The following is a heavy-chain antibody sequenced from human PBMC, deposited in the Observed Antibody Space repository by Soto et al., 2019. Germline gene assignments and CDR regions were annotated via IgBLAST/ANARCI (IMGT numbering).Heavy chain of an antibody. J-gene: IGHJ6*03. Sequence: QVQLVQSGAEVKKPGASVKVSCKASGYTFTSYGISWVRQAPGQGLEWMGWISAYNGNTNYAQKLQGRVTMTTDTSMSTADMELRSLRSDETALYYCAREVRGGDYYYYYYMDVWGKGTTVTVSS. CDR3: AREVRGGDYYYYYYMDV. V-gene: IGHV1-18*01. CDR1: GYTFTSYG. CDR2: ISAYNGNT. D-gene: IGHD3-10*01.